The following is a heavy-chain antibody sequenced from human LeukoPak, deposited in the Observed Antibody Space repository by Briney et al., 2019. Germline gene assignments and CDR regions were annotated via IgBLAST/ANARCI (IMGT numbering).Heavy chain of an antibody. V-gene: IGHV4-30-2*01. D-gene: IGHD3-10*01. CDR3: ARTPVLPWFGELRWYFDL. CDR2: IYHSGST. CDR1: GGSISSGGYS. Sequence: SETLSLTCAVSGGSISSGGYSWSWIRQPPGKGLEWIGYIYHSGSTYYNPSLKSRVTISVDRSKNQFSLKLSSVTAADTAVYYCARTPVLPWFGELRWYFDLWGRGTLVTVSS. J-gene: IGHJ2*01.